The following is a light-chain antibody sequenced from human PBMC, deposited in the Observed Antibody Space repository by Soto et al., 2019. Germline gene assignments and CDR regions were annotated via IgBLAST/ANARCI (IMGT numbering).Light chain of an antibody. Sequence: AIQMAQSPSSLSASVGGRVAIACRASQGIRNDLGWYQQKPGKAPKLLIYAASNLQSGVPSRFSGSGSGALFTLSISSLQPEDFATYYCLQDHSYPWTFGQGTKVDIK. J-gene: IGKJ1*01. V-gene: IGKV1-6*01. CDR3: LQDHSYPWT. CDR1: QGIRND. CDR2: AAS.